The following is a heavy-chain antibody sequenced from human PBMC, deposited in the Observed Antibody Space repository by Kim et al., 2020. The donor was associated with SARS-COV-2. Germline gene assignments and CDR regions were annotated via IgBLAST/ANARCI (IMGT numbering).Heavy chain of an antibody. CDR2: ISYDGSNK. J-gene: IGHJ6*02. CDR3: AKEEGSGYSSGWTYYYYGMDV. D-gene: IGHD6-19*01. V-gene: IGHV3-30*18. CDR1: GFTFSSYG. Sequence: GGSLRLSCAASGFTFSSYGMHWVRQAPGKGLEWVAVISYDGSNKNYADSVKGRFTISRDNSKNTLYLQMNSLRGEDTAVYYCAKEEGSGYSSGWTYYYYGMDVWGQGTTGTVSS.